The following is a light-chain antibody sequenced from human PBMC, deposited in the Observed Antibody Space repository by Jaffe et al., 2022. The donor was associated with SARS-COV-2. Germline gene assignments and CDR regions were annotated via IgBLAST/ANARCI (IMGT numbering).Light chain of an antibody. Sequence: DIVMTQSPDSLAVSLGERATINCKSSQSLFFSSNNENYLAWYQQKPGQPPRLLIHWASTRESGVPDRFSGSGSGTHFTLTISSLQAEDVAVYYCQQDYRSPRTFGQGTKLEIK. CDR2: WAS. CDR1: QSLFFSSNNENY. CDR3: QQDYRSPRT. V-gene: IGKV4-1*01. J-gene: IGKJ2*01.